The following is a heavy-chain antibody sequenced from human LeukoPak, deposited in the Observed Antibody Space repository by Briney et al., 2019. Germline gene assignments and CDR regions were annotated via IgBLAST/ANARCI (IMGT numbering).Heavy chain of an antibody. D-gene: IGHD4-23*01. J-gene: IGHJ5*02. V-gene: IGHV1-2*02. CDR1: GNTFTAYY. Sequence: GASVKVSCKASGNTFTAYYMHWVRQAPGQGLEWMGWINPNSGGTKYAQKFQGRVTMTRDTSITTAYMELSRLRSDDTAVYYCARGPNKSDGGNSGSAWFDPWGQGTLVTVSS. CDR2: INPNSGGT. CDR3: ARGPNKSDGGNSGSAWFDP.